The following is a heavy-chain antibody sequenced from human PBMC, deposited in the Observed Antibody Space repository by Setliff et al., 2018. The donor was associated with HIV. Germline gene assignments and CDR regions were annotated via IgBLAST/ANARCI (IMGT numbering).Heavy chain of an antibody. J-gene: IGHJ4*02. CDR3: ARDRLNVYSSGWGVGY. D-gene: IGHD6-25*01. CDR1: GDTFSSYA. CDR2: ISGYNGNT. Sequence: GASVKVSCKASGDTFSSYAISWVRQAPGQGLEWMGWISGYNGNTNFEQKLQGRVTMTTDTSTSTAYMELRSLRSDDTAVYDCARDRLNVYSSGWGVGYWGQGTLVTVSS. V-gene: IGHV1-18*01.